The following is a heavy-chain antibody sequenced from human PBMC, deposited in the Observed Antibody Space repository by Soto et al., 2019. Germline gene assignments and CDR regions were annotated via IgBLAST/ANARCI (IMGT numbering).Heavy chain of an antibody. CDR1: GGSISSSSYY. CDR3: ARDWEYYYDSSGYYYYGMDV. CDR2: IYYSGST. Sequence: KPSETLSLTCTVSGGSISSSSYYWGWIRQPTGKGLEWIGSIYYSGSTYYNPSLKSRVTISVDTSKNQFSLKLSSVTAADTAVYYCARDWEYYYDSSGYYYYGMDVWGQGTTVTVSS. V-gene: IGHV4-39*02. J-gene: IGHJ6*02. D-gene: IGHD3-22*01.